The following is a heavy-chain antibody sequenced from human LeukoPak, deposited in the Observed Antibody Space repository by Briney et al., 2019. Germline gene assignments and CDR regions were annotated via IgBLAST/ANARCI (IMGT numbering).Heavy chain of an antibody. CDR2: ISSSSSYI. D-gene: IGHD2-2*01. V-gene: IGHV3-21*01. Sequence: ETLSLTCAVYGGSFSGYYWSWVRQAPGKGLEWVSSISSSSSYIYYADSVKGRFTISRDNAKNSLYLQMNSLRAEDTAVYYCARSPGYCSSTSCSLDWFDPWGQGTLVTVSS. CDR3: ARSPGYCSSTSCSLDWFDP. J-gene: IGHJ5*02. CDR1: GGSFSGYY.